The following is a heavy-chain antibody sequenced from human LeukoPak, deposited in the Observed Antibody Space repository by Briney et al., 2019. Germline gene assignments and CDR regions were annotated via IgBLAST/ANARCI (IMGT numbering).Heavy chain of an antibody. CDR2: IYHSGST. D-gene: IGHD6-19*01. V-gene: IGHV4-4*02. J-gene: IGHJ6*02. Sequence: SGTLSLTCAVSGGSISSSNWWSWVRQPPGKGLEWIGEIYHSGSTNYNPSLKSRVTISVDKSKNQFSLKLSSVTAADTAVYYCARDLIAVAESYYYGMDVWGQGTTVTVSS. CDR3: ARDLIAVAESYYYGMDV. CDR1: GGSISSSNW.